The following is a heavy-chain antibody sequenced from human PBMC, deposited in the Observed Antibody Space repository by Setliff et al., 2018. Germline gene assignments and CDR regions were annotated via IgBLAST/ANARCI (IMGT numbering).Heavy chain of an antibody. CDR2: IWDDGGNK. Sequence: GGSLRLSCAASGFTFSTYRMHWVRQAPGKGLEWVAVIWDDGGNKYHADSVKGRFTISRDNSENTLYLQMNSLRPEDTAVYYCARTCSGSGCYAGLESWGQGTLVTVSS. CDR1: GFTFSTYR. J-gene: IGHJ4*02. D-gene: IGHD2-15*01. CDR3: ARTCSGSGCYAGLES. V-gene: IGHV3-33*08.